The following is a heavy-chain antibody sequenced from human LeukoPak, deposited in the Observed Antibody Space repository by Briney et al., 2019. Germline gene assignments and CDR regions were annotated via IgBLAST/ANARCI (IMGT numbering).Heavy chain of an antibody. CDR3: ARGLYESSGHTLGL. CDR2: INSDGSSS. Sequence: GGSLRLSCAASGFTFSSYWMHWVRQAPGKGLVWVSRINSDGSSSKDAGSVKGRFTISRDNAKNTLYLQMDGLRAEDTAVYHCARGLYESSGHTLGLWGQGTLVTVSS. J-gene: IGHJ1*01. V-gene: IGHV3-74*03. D-gene: IGHD3-22*01. CDR1: GFTFSSYW.